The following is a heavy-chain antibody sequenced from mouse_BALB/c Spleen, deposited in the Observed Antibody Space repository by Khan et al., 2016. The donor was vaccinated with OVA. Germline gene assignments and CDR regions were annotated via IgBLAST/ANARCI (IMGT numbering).Heavy chain of an antibody. CDR2: INYSGNT. D-gene: IGHD2-4*01. CDR1: GYSITSEYA. CDR3: TRKDYYDYDPFPY. V-gene: IGHV3-2*02. J-gene: IGHJ3*01. Sequence: ASQSLSLTCTVTGYSITSEYAWNWIRQFSGNKLEWMGYINYSGNTRFNPSLKSRTSITRDTSKNQFFLQLNSVTTEDTATYYCTRKDYYDYDPFPYWGQGTLVTVSA.